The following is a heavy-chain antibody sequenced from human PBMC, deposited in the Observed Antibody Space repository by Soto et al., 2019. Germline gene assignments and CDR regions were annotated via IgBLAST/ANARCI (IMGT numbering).Heavy chain of an antibody. J-gene: IGHJ6*02. V-gene: IGHV5-10-1*01. CDR3: ARPSGSAVVIPAYYYGMDV. D-gene: IGHD3-10*01. CDR1: GYSFTSYW. Sequence: PGESLKISCKGSGYSFTSYWISWVRQMPGKGLEWMGRIDPSDSYTNYSPSFQGHVTISADKSISTAYLQWSSLKASDTAMYYCARPSGSAVVIPAYYYGMDVWGPGTTVTVYS. CDR2: IDPSDSYT.